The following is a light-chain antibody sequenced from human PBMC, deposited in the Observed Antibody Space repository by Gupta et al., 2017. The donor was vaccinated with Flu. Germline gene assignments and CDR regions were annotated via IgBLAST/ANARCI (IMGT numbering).Light chain of an antibody. CDR3: QQYGSSPWT. V-gene: IGKV3-20*01. Sequence: EIVLTHSPGTLSLSPGERATLSCRASQSVRSGYLAWYQQKPGQAPRLLIYGTSTRATGIPDRFTGSGSGADFTLTINRLESEDFALYYCQQYGSSPWTFGQGTKVEIK. CDR1: QSVRSGY. J-gene: IGKJ1*01. CDR2: GTS.